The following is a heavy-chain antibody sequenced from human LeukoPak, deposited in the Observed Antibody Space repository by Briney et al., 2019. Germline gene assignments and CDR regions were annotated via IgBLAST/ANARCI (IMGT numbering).Heavy chain of an antibody. J-gene: IGHJ5*02. CDR3: ARGRYYGSGSYSLAWFDP. D-gene: IGHD3-10*01. CDR1: GGSFSGYY. V-gene: IGHV4-34*01. Sequence: SETLSLTCAVYGGSFSGYYWSWIRQPPGKGLEWIGEINHSGSTNYNPSLKSRVTISVDTSKNQFSLKLSSVTAADTAVYYCARGRYYGSGSYSLAWFDPWGQGTLVTVSS. CDR2: INHSGST.